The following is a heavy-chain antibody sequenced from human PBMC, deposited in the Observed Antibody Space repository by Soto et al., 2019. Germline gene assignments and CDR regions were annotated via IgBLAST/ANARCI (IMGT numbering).Heavy chain of an antibody. V-gene: IGHV4-30-4*01. CDR2: IYYSGST. J-gene: IGHJ6*02. Sequence: TLSLTFTVSGGSISSGEFYGSWIRQPPGKGLEWIGYIYYSGSTYYNPSLKSRVTISVDTSKNQFSLKLSSVTAADTAVYYCPRELEAPTGGMDVWGQGTTVTVSS. CDR3: PRELEAPTGGMDV. D-gene: IGHD1-1*01. CDR1: GGSISSGEFY.